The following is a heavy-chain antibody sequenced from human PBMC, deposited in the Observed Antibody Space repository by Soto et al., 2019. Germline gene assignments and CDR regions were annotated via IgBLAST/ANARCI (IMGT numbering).Heavy chain of an antibody. V-gene: IGHV6-1*01. CDR3: TRTHWYSSGSYFSLSWFDP. Sequence: PVXTRSLTCAISGDSVSSNSASWNWIRQSPSRGLEWLGRTYYRSKWYNDYAVSVKSRITINPDTSKNQFSLQLNSVTPEDTAVYYCTRTHWYSSGSYFSLSWFDPWGQGTLVTVSS. CDR2: TYYRSKWYN. CDR1: GDSVSSNSAS. D-gene: IGHD6-19*01. J-gene: IGHJ5*02.